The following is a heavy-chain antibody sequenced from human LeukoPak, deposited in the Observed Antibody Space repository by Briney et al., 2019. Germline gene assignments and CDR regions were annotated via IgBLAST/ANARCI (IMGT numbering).Heavy chain of an antibody. CDR3: AKGSFDI. J-gene: IGHJ3*02. CDR2: ISYDGSNK. Sequence: GGSLRLSCAASGFTFSSYGMHWVRQAPGKGLEWVAVISYDGSNKYYADSAKGRFTISRDNSKNTLYLQMNSLRAEDTAVYYCAKGSFDIWGQGTMVTVSS. V-gene: IGHV3-30*18. CDR1: GFTFSSYG.